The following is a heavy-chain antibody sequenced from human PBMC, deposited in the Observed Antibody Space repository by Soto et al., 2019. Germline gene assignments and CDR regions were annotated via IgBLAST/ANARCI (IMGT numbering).Heavy chain of an antibody. CDR2: LHYSGST. CDR3: ARQRDYYDTSGDSYFDY. CDR1: GGSISSSSFF. Sequence: QLLESGPRLVQPSETLSLTCTVSGGSISSSSFFWGWIRQPPGEGLEWIGSLHYSGSTYYNPSLRSRVTISVDTSKNQFSLKLTSVTAADTALYYCARQRDYYDTSGDSYFDYWGQGTLVTVSS. V-gene: IGHV4-39*01. J-gene: IGHJ4*02. D-gene: IGHD3-22*01.